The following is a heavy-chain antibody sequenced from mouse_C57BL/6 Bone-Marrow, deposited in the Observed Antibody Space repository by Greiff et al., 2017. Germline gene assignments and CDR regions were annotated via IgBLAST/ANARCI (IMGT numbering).Heavy chain of an antibody. CDR3: AREGGFITTVDY. J-gene: IGHJ2*01. CDR2: IHPNSGST. Sequence: QVQLQQPGAELVKPGASVKLSCKASGYTFTSYWMHWVKQRPGQGLEWIGMIHPNSGSTNYNEKFKSKATLTVDKSSRTAYMQLSSLTSEDSAVYYCAREGGFITTVDYWGQGTTLTVSS. D-gene: IGHD1-1*01. V-gene: IGHV1-64*01. CDR1: GYTFTSYW.